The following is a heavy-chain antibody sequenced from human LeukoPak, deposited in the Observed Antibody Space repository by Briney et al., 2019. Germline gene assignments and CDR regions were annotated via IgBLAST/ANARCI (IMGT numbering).Heavy chain of an antibody. D-gene: IGHD3-3*01. CDR3: ARGSRTYDFWSGYGPFHY. V-gene: IGHV3-11*04. CDR1: GFIFSDYQ. J-gene: IGHJ4*02. Sequence: GGSLRLSCAASGFIFSDYQMSWIRLAPGKGLELVSYVTSSGHSIYYADSVKGRFTISRDNAKSSLYLQMNSLRAEDSAVYYCARGSRTYDFWSGYGPFHYWGQGILVTVSS. CDR2: VTSSGHSI.